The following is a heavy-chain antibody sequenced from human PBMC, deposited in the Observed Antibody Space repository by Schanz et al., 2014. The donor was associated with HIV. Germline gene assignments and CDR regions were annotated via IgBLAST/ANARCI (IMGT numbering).Heavy chain of an antibody. CDR2: INHGGSP. D-gene: IGHD6-6*01. J-gene: IGHJ6*02. CDR1: GFTFTNAW. V-gene: IGHV4-4*02. CDR3: ARQGEDSVAARWFSGVDV. Sequence: VQLVESGGGVVRPGGSLRLSCAASGFTFTNAWMSWVRQSPGKGLEWIGEINHGGSPNYNASLKSRVTITIDASKRQFSLEVTSVTAADTAVYYCARQGEDSVAARWFSGVDVWGQGTTVIVSS.